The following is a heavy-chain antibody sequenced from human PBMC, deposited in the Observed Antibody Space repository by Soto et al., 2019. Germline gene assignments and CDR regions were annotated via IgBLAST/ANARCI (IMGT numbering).Heavy chain of an antibody. CDR2: ISSSSSYI. CDR1: GFTFSSYS. J-gene: IGHJ3*02. CDR3: ARGYCSSTSCYYAFDI. V-gene: IGHV3-21*01. Sequence: EVQLVASGGGLVKPGGSLSLSCAASGFTFSSYSMNWVRQAPGTGLEWVSSISSSSSYIYYADSVKGRFTISRDNAKNSLYLQMNSLRAEDTAVYYCARGYCSSTSCYYAFDIWGQGTMVTVSS. D-gene: IGHD2-2*01.